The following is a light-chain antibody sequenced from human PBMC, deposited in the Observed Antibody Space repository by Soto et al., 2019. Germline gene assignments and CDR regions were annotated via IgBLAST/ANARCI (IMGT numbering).Light chain of an antibody. CDR2: DVS. Sequence: QRVLTQPASVSGSPGQSSSISCTDTSSDVGGYNYVSWYQHHPGKAPKLMIYDVSNRPSGVSNRFSGSKSGNTASLTISGLQPEDEADYYCSSYTTSNTRQIVFGTGTKVTVL. V-gene: IGLV2-14*03. CDR1: SSDVGGYNY. CDR3: SSYTTSNTRQIV. J-gene: IGLJ1*01.